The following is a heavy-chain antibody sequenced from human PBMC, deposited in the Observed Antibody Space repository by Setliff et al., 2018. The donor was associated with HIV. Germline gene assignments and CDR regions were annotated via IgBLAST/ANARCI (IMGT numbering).Heavy chain of an antibody. V-gene: IGHV1-18*01. Sequence: ASVKVSCKASGGTFSSYAISWVRQAPGQGLEWMGWIHPYTGDTDQGQKFQGRVTMTTVTSTSTAYMELRSLRSDDTAVYYCARLSIPAYYYMDVWGKGTTVTVSS. CDR3: ARLSIPAYYYMDV. CDR1: GGTFSSYA. D-gene: IGHD2-21*01. CDR2: IHPYTGDT. J-gene: IGHJ6*03.